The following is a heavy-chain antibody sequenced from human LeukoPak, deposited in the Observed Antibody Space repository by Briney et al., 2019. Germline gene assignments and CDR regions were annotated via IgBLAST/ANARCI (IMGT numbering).Heavy chain of an antibody. V-gene: IGHV1-69*05. CDR2: IIPIFGTA. J-gene: IGHJ6*03. Sequence: SVKVSCKASGGTFSSYTISWVRQAPGQGLEWMGRIIPIFGTANYAQKFQGRVTITTDESTSTAYMELSSLRSEDTAVYYCARGRFLEWLSLPMDVWGKGTTVTVSS. CDR3: ARGRFLEWLSLPMDV. CDR1: GGTFSSYT. D-gene: IGHD3-3*01.